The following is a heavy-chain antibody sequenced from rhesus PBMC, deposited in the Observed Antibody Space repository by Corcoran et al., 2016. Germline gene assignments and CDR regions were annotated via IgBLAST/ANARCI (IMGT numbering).Heavy chain of an antibody. D-gene: IGHD4-23*01. CDR1: GYTFTYRY. CDR3: ASSAVTLRDNRFDV. CDR2: ITTYNGNH. Sequence: EMQLVQSEAEVKKLGASVKISCKASGYTFTYRYLHWWRPTPGQGLEWMGWITTYNGNHNYAQKFQDRANITRDRSMSTAYMELSSLRSEDTAVYYCASSAVTLRDNRFDVWGPGVLVTVSS. J-gene: IGHJ5-1*01. V-gene: IGHV1-69*01.